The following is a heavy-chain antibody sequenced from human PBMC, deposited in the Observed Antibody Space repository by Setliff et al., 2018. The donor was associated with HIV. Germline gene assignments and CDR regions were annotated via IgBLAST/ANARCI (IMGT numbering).Heavy chain of an antibody. CDR1: GFTFSRYG. CDR2: IRLDGSNK. CDR3: AKDHGGSVDC. D-gene: IGHD1-26*01. V-gene: IGHV3-30*02. Sequence: GGSLRLSCAASGFTFSRYGLHWVRQAPGKGLEWVAFIRLDGSNKYYADSVKGRFTISRDNSKNTLYVQMNSLRAEDTAVYYCAKDHGGSVDCWGQGTLVTVSS. J-gene: IGHJ4*02.